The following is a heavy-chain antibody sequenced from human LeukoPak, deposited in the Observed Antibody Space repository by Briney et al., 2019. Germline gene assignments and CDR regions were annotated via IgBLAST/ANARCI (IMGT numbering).Heavy chain of an antibody. Sequence: GASVKVSCKASGYTFTSYDIDWVRQVTGQGLEWMGWMNPKSGNTGYAQKFQGRVTITRNTSISTAYTELSSLRSEDTAVYYCARRAVGNSYYYYMDVWGKGTTVTVSS. CDR2: MNPKSGNT. V-gene: IGHV1-8*03. CDR1: GYTFTSYD. CDR3: ARRAVGNSYYYYMDV. J-gene: IGHJ6*03. D-gene: IGHD6-19*01.